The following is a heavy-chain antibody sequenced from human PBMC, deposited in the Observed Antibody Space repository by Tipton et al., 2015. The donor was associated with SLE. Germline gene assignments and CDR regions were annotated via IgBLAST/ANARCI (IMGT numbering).Heavy chain of an antibody. Sequence: TLSLTCTASGDSISSGNYYWSWIRQPAGKGLEWIGYIYTSGSTKYNPSLKSRVTISVGTSKNQFSLKLSSVTAADTAVYYCARFGTVFDYWGQGTLVTVSS. CDR3: ARFGTVFDY. J-gene: IGHJ4*02. CDR2: IYTSGST. CDR1: GDSISSGNYY. D-gene: IGHD1-7*01. V-gene: IGHV4-61*09.